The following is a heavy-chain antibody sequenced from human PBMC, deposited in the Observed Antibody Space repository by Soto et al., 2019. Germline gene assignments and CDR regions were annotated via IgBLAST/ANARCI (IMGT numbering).Heavy chain of an antibody. D-gene: IGHD5-18*01. CDR3: ARDGYSYGNYYYGMDV. J-gene: IGHJ6*02. CDR2: IIPIFGTA. Sequence: SVKVSCKASGGTFSSYAISWVRQAPGKGLEWMGGIIPIFGTANYAQKFQGRVTITADESTSTAYMELSSLRSEDTAVYYCARDGYSYGNYYYGMDVWGQGTTVTVSS. V-gene: IGHV1-69*13. CDR1: GGTFSSYA.